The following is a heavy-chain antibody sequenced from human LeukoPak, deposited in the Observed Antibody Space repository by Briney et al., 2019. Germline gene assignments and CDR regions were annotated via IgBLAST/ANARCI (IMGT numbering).Heavy chain of an antibody. CDR2: IYYSGST. CDR3: ARQESGWAATHWFDP. Sequence: SETLSLTCTVSGGPISSSSYYWGWIRQPPGKGLEWIGSIYYSGSTYYNPSLKSRVTISVDTSKNQFSLKLSSVTAADTAVYYCARQESGWAATHWFDPWGQGTLVTVSS. D-gene: IGHD6-19*01. CDR1: GGPISSSSYY. V-gene: IGHV4-39*01. J-gene: IGHJ5*02.